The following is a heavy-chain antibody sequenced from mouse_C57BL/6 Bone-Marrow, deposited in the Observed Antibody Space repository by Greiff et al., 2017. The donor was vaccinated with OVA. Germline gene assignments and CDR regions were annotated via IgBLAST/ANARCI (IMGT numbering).Heavy chain of an antibody. CDR2: ISSGGSYT. D-gene: IGHD1-1*01. Sequence: EVHLVESGGDLVKPGGSLKLSCAASGFTFSSYGMSWVRQTPDKRLEWVATISSGGSYTYYPDSVKGRFTISRDNAKNTLYLQMSSLKSEDTAMYYCARPHYYGSSYGFAYWGQGTLVTVSA. V-gene: IGHV5-6*01. CDR3: ARPHYYGSSYGFAY. CDR1: GFTFSSYG. J-gene: IGHJ3*01.